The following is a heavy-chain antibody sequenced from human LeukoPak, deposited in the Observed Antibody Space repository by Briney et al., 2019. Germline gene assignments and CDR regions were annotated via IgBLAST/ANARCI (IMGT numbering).Heavy chain of an antibody. J-gene: IGHJ4*02. D-gene: IGHD6-6*01. V-gene: IGHV1-69*13. CDR2: IIPIFGTA. CDR3: ARGPGEQLVGPFDY. CDR1: GGTFSSYA. Sequence: GASVKVSCKASGGTFSSYAISWVRQAPGQGLEWMGGIIPIFGTANYAQKFQGRVTITADESTSTAYMELSSLRSEDTAVYYCARGPGEQLVGPFDYWGQGTLVTVSS.